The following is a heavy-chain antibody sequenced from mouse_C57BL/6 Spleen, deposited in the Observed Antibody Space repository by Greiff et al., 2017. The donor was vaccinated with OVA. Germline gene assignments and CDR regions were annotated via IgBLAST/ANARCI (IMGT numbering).Heavy chain of an antibody. D-gene: IGHD2-4*01. CDR1: GYTFTSYT. V-gene: IGHV1-4*01. Sequence: LQESGAELARPGASVKMSCKASGYTFTSYTMHWVKQRPGQGLEWIGYINPSSGYTKYNQKFKDKATLTADKSSSTAYMQLSSLTSEDSAVYYCANDYDEGMDYWGQGTSVTVSS. CDR3: ANDYDEGMDY. CDR2: INPSSGYT. J-gene: IGHJ4*01.